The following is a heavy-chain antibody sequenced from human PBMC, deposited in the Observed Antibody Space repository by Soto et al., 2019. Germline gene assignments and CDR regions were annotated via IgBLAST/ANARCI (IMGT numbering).Heavy chain of an antibody. CDR1: GYSFTSYW. V-gene: IGHV5-10-1*01. Sequence: PGESLKISCKGSGYSFTSYWISWVRQMPGKGLEWMGRIDPSDSYTNYSPSFQGHVTISADKSISTAYLQWSSLKASDTAMYYCARPAYYYDSSGYRSDFDIWGQGTMVTVSS. D-gene: IGHD3-22*01. CDR2: IDPSDSYT. CDR3: ARPAYYYDSSGYRSDFDI. J-gene: IGHJ3*02.